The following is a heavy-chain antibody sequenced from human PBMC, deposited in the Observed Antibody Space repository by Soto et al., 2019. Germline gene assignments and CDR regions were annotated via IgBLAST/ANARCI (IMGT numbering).Heavy chain of an antibody. CDR1: GYTFTSYY. J-gene: IGHJ6*02. CDR2: INPSGGST. Sequence: QVQLVQSGAEVKKPGASVKVSCKASGYTFTSYYMHWVRQAPGQGLEWMGIINPSGGSTSYAQKFHGRATMTRDTSTSTVYMELSSLRSEDTAVYYCAKDYGPRYYGMDVWGQGTTVTVSS. CDR3: AKDYGPRYYGMDV. D-gene: IGHD4-17*01. V-gene: IGHV1-46*01.